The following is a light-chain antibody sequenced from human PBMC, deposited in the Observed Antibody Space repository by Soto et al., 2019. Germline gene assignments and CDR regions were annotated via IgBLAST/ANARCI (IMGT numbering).Light chain of an antibody. CDR1: QSVSSSY. CDR2: VAS. J-gene: IGKJ1*01. V-gene: IGKV3-20*01. CDR3: RQYGRPPPVT. Sequence: EIVLTQSPGNLSLSPGERATLSCRASQSVSSSYLACYQQKPGQAPRLLIYVASSRATGIPDRFSGSGSGRDFTLTISRLEPEDFAVYYCRQYGRPPPVTFGQGTKVEIK.